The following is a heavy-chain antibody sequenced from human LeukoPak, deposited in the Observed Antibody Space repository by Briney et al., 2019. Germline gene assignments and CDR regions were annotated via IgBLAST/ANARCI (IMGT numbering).Heavy chain of an antibody. J-gene: IGHJ4*02. V-gene: IGHV3-11*01. CDR3: VRARGVTTNVDY. D-gene: IGHD4-17*01. CDR2: ISTSASTI. Sequence: GGSLRFSCAASGFTFSDYYMSWIRQAPGKGLDWISYISTSASTIFYADSVKGRFTISRDNAKNSLYLQMNSLRVEDTAVYYCVRARGVTTNVDYWGQGTLVTVSS. CDR1: GFTFSDYY.